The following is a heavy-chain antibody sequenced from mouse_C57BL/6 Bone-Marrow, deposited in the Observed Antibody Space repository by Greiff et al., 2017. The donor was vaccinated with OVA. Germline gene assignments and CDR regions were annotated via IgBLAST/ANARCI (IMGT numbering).Heavy chain of an antibody. CDR3: AREDYGSRYFDV. CDR1: GFTFSDYY. CDR2: INYDGSST. Sequence: EVNLVESEGGLVQPGSSMKLSCTASGFTFSDYYMAWVRQVPEKGLEWVANINYDGSSTYYLDSLKSRFIISRDNAKNILYLQMSSLKSEDTATYYCAREDYGSRYFDVWGTGTTVTVSS. D-gene: IGHD1-1*01. J-gene: IGHJ1*03. V-gene: IGHV5-16*01.